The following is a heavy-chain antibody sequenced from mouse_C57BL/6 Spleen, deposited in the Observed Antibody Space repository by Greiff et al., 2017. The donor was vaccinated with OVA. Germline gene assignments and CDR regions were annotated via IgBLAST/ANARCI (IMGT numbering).Heavy chain of an antibody. CDR3: TRADY. Sequence: QVQLKQSGAELVRPGASVTLSCKASGYTFTDYEMPWVKQTPVHGLEWIGAIDPETGGTAYNQKFKGKAILTADKSSSTAYMELRSLTSEDSAVYYCTRADYWGQGTTLTVSS. CDR1: GYTFTDYE. CDR2: IDPETGGT. J-gene: IGHJ2*01. V-gene: IGHV1-15*01.